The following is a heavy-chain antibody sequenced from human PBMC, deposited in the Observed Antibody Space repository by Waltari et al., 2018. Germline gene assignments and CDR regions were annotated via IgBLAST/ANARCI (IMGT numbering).Heavy chain of an antibody. CDR1: GYTFTSYD. D-gene: IGHD5-18*01. J-gene: IGHJ6*02. CDR3: ARGNTLSGYSYGYYYYYGMDV. Sequence: QVQLVQSGAEVKKPGASVKVSCKASGYTFTSYDINWVRQATGQGLEWMGWMNPNRGNTGYAQKFQGRVTMTRNTSISTAYMELSSLRSEDTAVYYCARGNTLSGYSYGYYYYYGMDVWGQGTTVTVSS. CDR2: MNPNRGNT. V-gene: IGHV1-8*02.